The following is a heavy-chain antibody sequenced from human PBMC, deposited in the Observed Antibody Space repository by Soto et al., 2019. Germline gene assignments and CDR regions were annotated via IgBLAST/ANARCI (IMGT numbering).Heavy chain of an antibody. D-gene: IGHD2-21*02. V-gene: IGHV1-69*01. CDR3: ARELTANAFDI. CDR1: GGTFSSYA. Sequence: ASVKFSCNASGGTFSSYAISWVRQAPGQGLEWMGGIIPIFGTANYAQKFQGRVTITADESTSTAYMELSSLRSEDTAVYYCARELTANAFDIWGQGTMVTVSS. J-gene: IGHJ3*02. CDR2: IIPIFGTA.